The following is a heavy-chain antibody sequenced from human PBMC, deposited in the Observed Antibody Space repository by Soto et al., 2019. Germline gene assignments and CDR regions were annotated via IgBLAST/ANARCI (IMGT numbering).Heavy chain of an antibody. D-gene: IGHD6-13*01. CDR3: ATDLWVGIAAAGTVGWFDP. CDR2: FDPEDGET. CDR1: GYTLTELS. V-gene: IGHV1-24*01. Sequence: GASVKVSCKVSGYTLTELSMHWVRQAPGKGLEWMGGFDPEDGETIYAQKFQGRVTMTEDTSTDTAYMELSSLRSEDTAVYYCATDLWVGIAAAGTVGWFDPWGQGTLVTVSS. J-gene: IGHJ5*02.